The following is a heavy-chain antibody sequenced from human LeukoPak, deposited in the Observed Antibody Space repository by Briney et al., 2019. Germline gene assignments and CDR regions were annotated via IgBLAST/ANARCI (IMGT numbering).Heavy chain of an antibody. CDR2: ISAYNGNT. Sequence: ASEKVSCKASGYTFTSYGISWVRQAPGQGIEWMGWISAYNGNTNYAQKLQGRVTMTTDTSTSTAYMELRSLRSDDTAAYYCARDPLYYDSYYYYYGMDVWGQGTTVTVSS. CDR3: ARDPLYYDSYYYYYGMDV. J-gene: IGHJ6*02. V-gene: IGHV1-18*01. D-gene: IGHD3-3*01. CDR1: GYTFTSYG.